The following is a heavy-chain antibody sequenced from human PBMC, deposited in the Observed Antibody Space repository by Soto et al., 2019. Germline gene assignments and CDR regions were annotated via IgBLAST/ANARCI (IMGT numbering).Heavy chain of an antibody. Sequence: QVQLVQSGAEVKKPGSSVKVSCKASGGTFSSYAISWVRQAPGQGLEWMGGIIPIFGTANYAQKFQGRVTITADESTSTGYMELSSLRSEDTAVYYCASWEYCISTSCSSNYYGMDVWGQGTTVTVSS. CDR3: ASWEYCISTSCSSNYYGMDV. CDR2: IIPIFGTA. CDR1: GGTFSSYA. V-gene: IGHV1-69*12. J-gene: IGHJ6*02. D-gene: IGHD2-2*01.